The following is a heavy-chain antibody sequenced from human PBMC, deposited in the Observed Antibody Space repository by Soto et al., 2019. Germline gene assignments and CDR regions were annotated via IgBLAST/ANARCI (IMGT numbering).Heavy chain of an antibody. V-gene: IGHV4-30-4*01. J-gene: IGHJ4*02. Sequence: SETLSLTCTVSGGSISSGDYYWSWIRQPPGKGLEWIGYIYYSGSTYYNPSLKSRVTISVDTSKNQFSLKLSSVTAADTAVYYCARVVRGRGGHFEYWGQGTLVTVSS. D-gene: IGHD3-10*01. CDR3: ARVVRGRGGHFEY. CDR2: IYYSGST. CDR1: GGSISSGDYY.